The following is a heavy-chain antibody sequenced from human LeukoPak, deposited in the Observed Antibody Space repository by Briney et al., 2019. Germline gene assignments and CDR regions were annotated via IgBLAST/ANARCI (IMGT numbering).Heavy chain of an antibody. D-gene: IGHD3-10*01. CDR1: GGSISSYY. J-gene: IGHJ5*02. CDR3: ARGLAYYASGKWFDP. CDR2: IYYSGST. V-gene: IGHV4-59*01. Sequence: SETLSLTCTVSGGSISSYYWSWIRQPPGKGLEWIGYIYYSGSTNYNPSLKSRVTISVDTSKNQFSLKLSSVTAADTAVYYCARGLAYYASGKWFDPWGQGTLVTVSS.